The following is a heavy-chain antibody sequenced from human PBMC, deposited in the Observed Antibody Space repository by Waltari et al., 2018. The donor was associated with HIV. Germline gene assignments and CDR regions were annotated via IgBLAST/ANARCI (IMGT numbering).Heavy chain of an antibody. D-gene: IGHD3-9*01. Sequence: QLKESGPGLVKPSEPLSLTCAVSGASMRRKTYYWAWIPQSPGERLEWISTIYYTGDTYFVPSLKNRTSISVDSSKNLLSLSLASVTAADTAIYYCARQHAYTSDWFSQASFFNYWGPGTLVTVSS. J-gene: IGHJ1*01. V-gene: IGHV4-39*01. CDR2: IYYTGDT. CDR3: ARQHAYTSDWFSQASFFNY. CDR1: GASMRRKTYY.